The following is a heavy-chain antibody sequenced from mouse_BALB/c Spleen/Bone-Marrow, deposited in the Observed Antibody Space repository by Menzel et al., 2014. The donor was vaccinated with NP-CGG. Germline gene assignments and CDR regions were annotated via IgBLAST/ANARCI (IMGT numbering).Heavy chain of an antibody. J-gene: IGHJ4*01. CDR1: GFSLTSYG. D-gene: IGHD2-1*01. Sequence: LQESGPGLVSPSQSLSITCTLSGFSLTSYGVHWVRQPPGKGLEWLVVIWSDGSTTYNSALKSRLSISKDNSKSQVFLKMNSLQTDDTAMYYCARHSGGNCGYAMDYWGQGTSVTVSS. V-gene: IGHV2-6-1*01. CDR2: IWSDGST. CDR3: ARHSGGNCGYAMDY.